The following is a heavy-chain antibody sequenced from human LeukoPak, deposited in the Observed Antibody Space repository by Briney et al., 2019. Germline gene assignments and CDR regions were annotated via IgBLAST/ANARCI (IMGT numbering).Heavy chain of an antibody. Sequence: PSETLSLTCAVSGYSISSGYYWGWIRQPPGKGLEWIGSIYHSGSTYYNPSLKSRVTISVDTPKNQFSLKLSSVTAADTAVYYCARPYSGSYRAYFQHWGQGTLVTVSS. J-gene: IGHJ1*01. D-gene: IGHD1-26*01. CDR2: IYHSGST. CDR3: ARPYSGSYRAYFQH. V-gene: IGHV4-38-2*01. CDR1: GYSISSGYY.